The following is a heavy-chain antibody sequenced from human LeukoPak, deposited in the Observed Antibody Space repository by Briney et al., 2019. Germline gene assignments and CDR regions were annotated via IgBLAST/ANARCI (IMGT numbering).Heavy chain of an antibody. CDR1: GFTFSSYS. V-gene: IGHV3-48*01. J-gene: IGHJ6*02. CDR2: ISSSSSTI. Sequence: PGGSLRLSCAASGFTFSSYSMNWVRQAPGKGLEWVSYISSSSSTIYYADSVKGRFTISRDNAKNSLYLQMNSLRAEDTAVYYCAREAGMLDYYYHGMDVWGQGTTVTVSS. D-gene: IGHD2-8*01. CDR3: AREAGMLDYYYHGMDV.